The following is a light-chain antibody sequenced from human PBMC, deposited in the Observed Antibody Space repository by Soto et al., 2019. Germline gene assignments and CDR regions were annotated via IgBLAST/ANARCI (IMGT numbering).Light chain of an antibody. Sequence: EVVLTQSPATLSLSPGERATLACRASQSVSSSLVWYQQKPGQAPRLLIYDASNRATGLPARVSGSGSGTDFTLTISSLEPEDFAVYYCQQRSNWPSTFGQGTRLEIK. J-gene: IGKJ5*01. V-gene: IGKV3-11*01. CDR2: DAS. CDR3: QQRSNWPST. CDR1: QSVSSS.